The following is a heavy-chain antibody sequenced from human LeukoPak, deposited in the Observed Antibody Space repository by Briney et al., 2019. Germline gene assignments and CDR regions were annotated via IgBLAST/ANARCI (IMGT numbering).Heavy chain of an antibody. CDR1: GGSISSGRYS. CDR3: ARVNIAARTYYFDY. V-gene: IGHV4-61*02. CDR2: IYTSGST. J-gene: IGHJ4*02. D-gene: IGHD6-13*01. Sequence: SQTLSLTCTVSGGSISSGRYSWSWIRQPAGKGPEWIGRIYTSGSTNYNASLKSRVTISVDTSKTQFSLKLSSVTAADTDVYYCARVNIAARTYYFDYWGQGTLVTVSS.